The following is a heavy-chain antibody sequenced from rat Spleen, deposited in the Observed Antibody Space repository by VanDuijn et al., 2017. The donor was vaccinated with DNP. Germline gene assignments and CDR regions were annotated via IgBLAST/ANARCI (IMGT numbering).Heavy chain of an antibody. CDR1: GFTFSDYN. V-gene: IGHV5S10*01. J-gene: IGHJ4*01. CDR2: IIYAGGMT. Sequence: EVQVVESGGGLVQPGRSLKLSCAASGFTFSDYNMAWVRQAPMKGLEWVATIIYAGGMTYYRDSVKGRFTISRDNAKNSLYLQMDSLRSEDTATYYCTSPVPSGHYVMDAWGQGTSVTVSS. CDR3: TSPVPSGHYVMDA. D-gene: IGHD4-3*01.